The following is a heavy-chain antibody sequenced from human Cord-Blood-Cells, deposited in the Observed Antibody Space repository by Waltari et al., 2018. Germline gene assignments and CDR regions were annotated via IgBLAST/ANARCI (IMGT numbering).Heavy chain of an antibody. V-gene: IGHV3-9*03. CDR3: AKALGWGSSDDAFDI. D-gene: IGHD6-19*01. CDR1: GFTFDDYA. CDR2: ISWNSGSI. Sequence: EVQLVESGGGLVQPGRSLRLSCAASGFTFDDYAMHWVRQAPGKGLEWVSGISWNSGSIGYADSVKGRFTISRDNAKNSLYLQMNSLRAEDMALYYCAKALGWGSSDDAFDIWGQGTMVTVSS. J-gene: IGHJ3*02.